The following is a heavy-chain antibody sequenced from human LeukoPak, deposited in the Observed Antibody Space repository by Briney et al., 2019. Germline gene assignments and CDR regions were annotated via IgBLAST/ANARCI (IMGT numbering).Heavy chain of an antibody. Sequence: YAMXWVRRAPGKGLEWVSAIIGSGGSTYYSDSVKGRFTISRDNSKNTLYLQMNSLRAEDTAVYYCAERGGYGDAFDIWGQGTMVTVSS. V-gene: IGHV3-23*01. D-gene: IGHD5-12*01. CDR2: IIGSGGST. CDR1: YA. J-gene: IGHJ3*02. CDR3: AERGGYGDAFDI.